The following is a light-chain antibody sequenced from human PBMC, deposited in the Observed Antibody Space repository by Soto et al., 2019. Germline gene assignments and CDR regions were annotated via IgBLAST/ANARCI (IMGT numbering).Light chain of an antibody. V-gene: IGLV2-14*01. CDR2: DVS. J-gene: IGLJ2*01. CDR1: SSDVGGYNY. Sequence: QSALTQPVSVSGSPGQSITISCTGTSSDVGGYNYVSWYQQHPGKAPKLMIYDVSNRPSGVSNRFSGSKSGNTASLTISGLQAEDEADYYCSSYTSSSTLGYVVFGGGTKLTVL. CDR3: SSYTSSSTLGYVV.